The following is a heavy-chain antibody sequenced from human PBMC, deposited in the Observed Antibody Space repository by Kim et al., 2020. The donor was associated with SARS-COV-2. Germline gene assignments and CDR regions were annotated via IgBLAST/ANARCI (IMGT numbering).Heavy chain of an antibody. CDR3: ARDSTYLRGSDAAFDI. Sequence: PNSRVTISVDTSKNQFSLKLGAVTAADTAVYYCARDSTYLRGSDAAFDIWGQGTMVTVSS. D-gene: IGHD1-26*01. V-gene: IGHV4-59*01. J-gene: IGHJ3*02.